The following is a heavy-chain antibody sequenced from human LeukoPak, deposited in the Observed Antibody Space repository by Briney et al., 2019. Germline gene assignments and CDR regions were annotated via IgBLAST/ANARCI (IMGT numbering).Heavy chain of an antibody. CDR2: IKSDDST. CDR3: ARDLHYSPDF. Sequence: GGSLRLSCAASGFTFSSYWMHWVRQAPGKGLVWVSRIKSDDSTTYADSVKGRFTISRDNAKNTLYLQMDSLRDEDTAVHYCARDLHYSPDFWGQGTLVTVSS. J-gene: IGHJ4*02. CDR1: GFTFSSYW. D-gene: IGHD2-21*01. V-gene: IGHV3-74*01.